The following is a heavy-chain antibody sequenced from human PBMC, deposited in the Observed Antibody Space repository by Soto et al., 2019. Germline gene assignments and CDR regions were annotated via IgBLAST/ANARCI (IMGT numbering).Heavy chain of an antibody. V-gene: IGHV3-64*01. D-gene: IGHD6-13*01. J-gene: IGHJ4*02. CDR2: INNNGGST. Sequence: EVQLVESGGGLVQPGGSLRLSCAASGFTFSSYAMHWVRQAPGKGLEYVSTINNNGGSTYYANSVKGRFTISRDNSMNTLYLQMGSLRAEDMAVYYCATTIAAAGGYYFNYWGQGTLVTVSS. CDR3: ATTIAAAGGYYFNY. CDR1: GFTFSSYA.